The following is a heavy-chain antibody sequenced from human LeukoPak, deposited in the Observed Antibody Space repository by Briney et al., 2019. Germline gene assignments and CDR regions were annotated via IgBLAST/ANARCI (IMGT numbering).Heavy chain of an antibody. J-gene: IGHJ5*02. Sequence: ASVKVSCKASGYTFTSYYMHWVRQAPGQGLEWMGRINPSGGSTSYAQEFQGRVTMTRDTSTSTVYMELSSLRSEDTAVYYCARAQAWDSSDPNWFDPWGQGTLVTVSS. CDR3: ARAQAWDSSDPNWFDP. CDR1: GYTFTSYY. D-gene: IGHD6-19*01. CDR2: INPSGGST. V-gene: IGHV1-46*01.